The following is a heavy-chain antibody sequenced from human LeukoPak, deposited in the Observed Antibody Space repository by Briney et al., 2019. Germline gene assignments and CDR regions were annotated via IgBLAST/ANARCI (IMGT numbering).Heavy chain of an antibody. CDR3: ATYRQVLLPFDY. V-gene: IGHV3-9*01. CDR2: ISWNSGTI. J-gene: IGHJ4*02. CDR1: GFTFDDYA. Sequence: PGGSLRLSCAASGFTFDDYAMHWVRQAPGKGLEWVSGISWNSGTIGYADSVKSRFTISRDNAKNSLYLQMNSLRVEDTAIYYCATYRQVLLPFDYWGQGTLVTVSS. D-gene: IGHD5-18*01.